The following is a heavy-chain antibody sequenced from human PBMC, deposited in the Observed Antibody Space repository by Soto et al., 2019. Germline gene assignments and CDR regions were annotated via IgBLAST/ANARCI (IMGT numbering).Heavy chain of an antibody. CDR2: IWYDGSNK. CDR1: GFTFSSYG. V-gene: IGHV3-33*01. Sequence: QVQLVESGGGVVQPGRSLRLSCAASGFTFSSYGMHWVRQAPGKGLEWVAVIWYDGSNKYYADSVKGRFTISRDNSKNTLYLQMNSLRAEDTAVYYCARDQGSQGPLYWGQGTLVTVSS. CDR3: ARDQGSQGPLY. J-gene: IGHJ4*02.